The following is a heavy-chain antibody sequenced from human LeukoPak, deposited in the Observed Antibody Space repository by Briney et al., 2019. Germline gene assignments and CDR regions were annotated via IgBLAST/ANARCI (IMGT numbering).Heavy chain of an antibody. Sequence: GASVKVSCKASGYTFTGYYMHWVQQAPGQGLEWMGWINPNSGGTNYAQKFQGRVTITADKSTSTAYMELSSLRSEGTAVYYCARGAPYSSSSEGFDPWGQGTLVTVSS. J-gene: IGHJ5*02. V-gene: IGHV1-2*02. CDR3: ARGAPYSSSSEGFDP. CDR1: GYTFTGYY. D-gene: IGHD6-13*01. CDR2: INPNSGGT.